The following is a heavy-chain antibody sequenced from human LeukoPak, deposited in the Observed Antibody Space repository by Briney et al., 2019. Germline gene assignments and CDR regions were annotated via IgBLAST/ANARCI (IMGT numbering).Heavy chain of an antibody. V-gene: IGHV3-23*01. CDR1: GFTFSSYA. J-gene: IGHJ4*02. D-gene: IGHD6-19*01. Sequence: GGSLRLSCAASGFTFSSYAMSWVRQAPGKGQEWVSAISGSGGSTYYADSVKGRFTISRDNSKNTLYLQMNSLRAEDTAVYYCAKDQWQWRVLDYWGQGTLVTVSS. CDR3: AKDQWQWRVLDY. CDR2: ISGSGGST.